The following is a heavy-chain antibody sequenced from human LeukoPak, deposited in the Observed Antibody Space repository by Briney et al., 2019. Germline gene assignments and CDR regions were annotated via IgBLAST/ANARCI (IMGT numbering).Heavy chain of an antibody. CDR2: INPIFGTA. V-gene: IGHV1-69*05. CDR1: GCTFTSYA. J-gene: IGHJ4*02. D-gene: IGHD4-17*01. CDR3: AKGDYSNSYNY. Sequence: SVKVSCKASGCTFTSYAISWVRQAPGQGLEWMGRINPIFGTANYAQKFQGRVTITTNESTSTAYMELSSLRSADTAVYYCAKGDYSNSYNYWGQGTLVTVS.